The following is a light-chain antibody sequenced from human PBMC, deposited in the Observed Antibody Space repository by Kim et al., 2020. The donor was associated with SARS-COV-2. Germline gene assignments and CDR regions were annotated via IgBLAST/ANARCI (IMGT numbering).Light chain of an antibody. V-gene: IGKV3-15*01. J-gene: IGKJ1*01. CDR3: QQYNNWPRT. Sequence: EIVMTQSPATLSVSPGERATLSCRASQSVSSNLAWYQQKPGQAPRLLIYGASSRATGIPARFRGSGSGTEFTLTISSLQSEDFVVYYCQQYNNWPRTFGQGTKVDIK. CDR2: GAS. CDR1: QSVSSN.